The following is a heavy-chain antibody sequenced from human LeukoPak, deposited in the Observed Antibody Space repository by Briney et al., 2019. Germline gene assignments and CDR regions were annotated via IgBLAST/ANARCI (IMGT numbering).Heavy chain of an antibody. CDR1: GFTFSSYW. D-gene: IGHD4-23*01. V-gene: IGHV3-74*03. CDR2: INSDGSST. J-gene: IGHJ4*02. CDR3: ARDLYGGNSGD. Sequence: GGSLRLSCAASGFTFSSYWMHWVRQAPGKGLVWVSRINSDGSSTTYADSVKGRFTISRDNAKKTLFLQMNSLRAQDTAVYYCARDLYGGNSGDWGQGTLVTVSS.